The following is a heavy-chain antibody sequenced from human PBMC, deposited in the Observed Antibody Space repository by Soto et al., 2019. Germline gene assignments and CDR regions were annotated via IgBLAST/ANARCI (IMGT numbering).Heavy chain of an antibody. Sequence: SVKVSCKASVGTFSIYAIRWVRRAPGQGLEWMGGIIPIFGTANYAQKFQGRVTITADESTSTAYMELSSLRSEDTAVYYCAREGRSRGAFYGMDVWGQGTTVTVSS. V-gene: IGHV1-69*01. J-gene: IGHJ6*02. D-gene: IGHD6-13*01. CDR2: IIPIFGTA. CDR1: VGTFSIYA. CDR3: AREGRSRGAFYGMDV.